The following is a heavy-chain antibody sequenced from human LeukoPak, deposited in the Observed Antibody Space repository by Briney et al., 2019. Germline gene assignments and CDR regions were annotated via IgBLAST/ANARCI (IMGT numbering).Heavy chain of an antibody. Sequence: GGSLRLSCVASGFTFSNAWMSWVRQAPGQGLEWVGRNKSKTDGGTTDYAAPVKGRFTISREDSKNTLYLQMNSLKTEDTAVYYCTTDEGSGSYWGQGTLVTVSS. J-gene: IGHJ4*02. CDR1: GFTFSNAW. D-gene: IGHD1-26*01. V-gene: IGHV3-15*01. CDR2: NKSKTDGGTT. CDR3: TTDEGSGSY.